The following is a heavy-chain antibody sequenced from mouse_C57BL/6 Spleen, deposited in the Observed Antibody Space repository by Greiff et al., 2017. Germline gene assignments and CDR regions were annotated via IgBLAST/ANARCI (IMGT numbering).Heavy chain of an antibody. V-gene: IGHV1-82*01. CDR2: IYPGDGDT. D-gene: IGHD2-2*01. CDR1: GYAFSSSW. CDR3: ARFSYGYDGGYAMDY. J-gene: IGHJ4*01. Sequence: QVQLKQSGPELVKPGASVKISCKASGYAFSSSWMNWVKQRPGKGLEWIGRIYPGDGDTNYNGKFKGKATLTADKSSSTAYMQLSSLTSEDSAVYFCARFSYGYDGGYAMDYWGQGTSVTVSS.